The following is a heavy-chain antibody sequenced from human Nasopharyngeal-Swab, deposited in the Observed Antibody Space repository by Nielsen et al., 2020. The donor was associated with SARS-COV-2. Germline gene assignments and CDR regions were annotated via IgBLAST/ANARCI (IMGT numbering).Heavy chain of an antibody. CDR2: ISGSGAHT. D-gene: IGHD6-13*01. V-gene: IGHV3-23*01. Sequence: GESLKISCAASGFTFSNYAMTWVRQAPGRGLEWVSSISGSGAHTYYADSVKGRFTISRDNSKNTLYLQMNSLRAEDTAVYYCAKDGSSPNWFDPWGQGTLVTVSS. CDR1: GFTFSNYA. CDR3: AKDGSSPNWFDP. J-gene: IGHJ5*02.